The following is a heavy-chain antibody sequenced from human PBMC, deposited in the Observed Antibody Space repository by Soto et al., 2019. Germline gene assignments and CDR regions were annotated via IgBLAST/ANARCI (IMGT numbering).Heavy chain of an antibody. V-gene: IGHV4-34*01. D-gene: IGHD4-17*01. J-gene: IGHJ4*02. CDR3: ARPYGGNTSQ. Sequence: SETLSLTCAVYGGSFSGYYWSWIRQPPGKGLEWIGEINHSGSTNYNPSLKSRVTISVDKSKNQFSLKLSSVTAADTAVYYCARPYGGNTSQWGQGTLVTVSS. CDR2: INHSGST. CDR1: GGSFSGYY.